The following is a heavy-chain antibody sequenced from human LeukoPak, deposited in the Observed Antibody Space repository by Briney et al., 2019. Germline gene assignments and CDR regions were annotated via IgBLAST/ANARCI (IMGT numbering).Heavy chain of an antibody. J-gene: IGHJ4*02. CDR3: ARAGSGWSFDY. CDR2: NSYSGNT. V-gene: IGHV4-59*01. CDR1: GGSISTYY. D-gene: IGHD6-19*01. Sequence: SQTLSLTCTVSGGSISTYYWTWIRQPPGKGLEWIGYNSYSGNTNYNPSLKSRVTISVDMSKSQFSLKLSSVTAADTAVYYCARAGSGWSFDYWGQGTLVTVSS.